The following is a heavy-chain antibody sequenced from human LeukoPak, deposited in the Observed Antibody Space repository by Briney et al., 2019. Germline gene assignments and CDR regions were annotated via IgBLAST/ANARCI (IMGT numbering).Heavy chain of an antibody. J-gene: IGHJ4*02. Sequence: SETLSLTCTVSGGSISSGGYYWSWIRQHPGKGLEWIGYIYYSGSTYYNPSLKSRVTISVDTSKNQFSLKLSSVTAADTAVYYCARESNYDSSGYSYYFDYWGQGTLVTVSS. D-gene: IGHD3-22*01. V-gene: IGHV4-31*03. CDR1: GGSISSGGYY. CDR2: IYYSGST. CDR3: ARESNYDSSGYSYYFDY.